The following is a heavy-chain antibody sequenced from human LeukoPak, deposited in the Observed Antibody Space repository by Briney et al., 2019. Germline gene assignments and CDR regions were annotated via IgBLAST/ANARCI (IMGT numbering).Heavy chain of an antibody. CDR2: IKEDGSDK. J-gene: IGHJ4*02. D-gene: IGHD5-12*01. V-gene: IGHV3-7*05. Sequence: PGGSLRLSCAASGFTFSNYWMNWGRQAPGKGLEWVATIKEDGSDKYYVDSVKGRFTISRDNAKNSVYLQMNSLRVEDTAVYYCARGREAWNWGQGILVTVSS. CDR1: GFTFSNYW. CDR3: ARGREAWN.